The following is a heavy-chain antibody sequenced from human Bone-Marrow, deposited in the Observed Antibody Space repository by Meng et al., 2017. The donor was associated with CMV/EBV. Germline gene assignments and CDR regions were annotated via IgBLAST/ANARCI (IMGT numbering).Heavy chain of an antibody. D-gene: IGHD1-26*01. Sequence: ASVKVSCKASGYTFTGYYIHWVRQAPGQGLEWMGWINPNSGATNYAQKFQGRVTMTRDTSISTAYMEIGSLRSDDTAVFYCLSALSAPDYWGKGTLVTVSS. J-gene: IGHJ4*02. CDR1: GYTFTGYY. CDR3: LSALSAPDY. CDR2: INPNSGAT. V-gene: IGHV1-2*02.